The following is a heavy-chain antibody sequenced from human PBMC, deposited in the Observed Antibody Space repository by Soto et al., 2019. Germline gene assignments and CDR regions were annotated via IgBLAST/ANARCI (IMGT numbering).Heavy chain of an antibody. V-gene: IGHV3-15*01. D-gene: IGHD2-8*02. J-gene: IGHJ4*02. CDR3: LNTWSR. CDR2: IKSKRAVGTI. CDR1: GFTFNDAY. Sequence: EVHLVESGGGLVNPGGTLNLSGTTCGFTFNDAYLSWDHQPPGKGLEWVGAIKSKRAVGTIDYAAYGKGRFTISIDDSEQTLYLQMNSLNNDDTAVYYWLNTWSRWGQGTLVTVSS.